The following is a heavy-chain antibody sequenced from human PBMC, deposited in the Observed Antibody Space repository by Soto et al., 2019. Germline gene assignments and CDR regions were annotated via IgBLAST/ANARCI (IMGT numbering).Heavy chain of an antibody. CDR2: INHSGST. V-gene: IGHV4-34*01. CDR1: Y. CDR3: AGFGERRRDY. J-gene: IGHJ4*02. Sequence: YWIGWVRQPPGKGLEWIGEINHSGSTNYNPSLKSRVTISVDTSKNQFSLKLSSVTAADTAVYYCAGFGERRRDYWGQGTLVTVSS. D-gene: IGHD3-10*01.